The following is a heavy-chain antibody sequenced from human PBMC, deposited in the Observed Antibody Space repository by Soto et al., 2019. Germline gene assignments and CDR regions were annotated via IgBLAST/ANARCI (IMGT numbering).Heavy chain of an antibody. CDR3: ARSRGDV. Sequence: QVQLVQSGAEVKKPGSSVKVSCKASGGTFSSYSISWVRQAPGQGLEWMGGIISLFGTANYAQKFQGRLTISADEYTRIAYMERSSLTSEATAVYYCARSRGDVWGQGTTVTVSS. CDR1: GGTFSSYS. CDR2: IISLFGTA. V-gene: IGHV1-69*12. J-gene: IGHJ6*02.